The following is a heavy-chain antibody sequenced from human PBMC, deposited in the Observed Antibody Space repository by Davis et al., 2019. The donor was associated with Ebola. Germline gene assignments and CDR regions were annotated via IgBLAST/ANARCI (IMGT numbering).Heavy chain of an antibody. CDR3: ARLGPAERYYYYYYMDV. CDR1: GFTFSSYA. CDR2: ISGSGGST. J-gene: IGHJ6*03. V-gene: IGHV3-23*01. Sequence: GESLKISCTASGFTFSSYAMSWVRQAPGKGLEWVSAISGSGGSTYYADSVKGRFTISRDNSKNTLYLQMNSLRAEDTAVYYCARLGPAERYYYYYYMDVWGQGTTVTVSS. D-gene: IGHD6-19*01.